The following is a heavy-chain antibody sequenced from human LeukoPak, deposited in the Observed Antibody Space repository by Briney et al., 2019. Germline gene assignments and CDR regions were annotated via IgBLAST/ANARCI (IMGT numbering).Heavy chain of an antibody. CDR3: ARGYYDTHMDV. V-gene: IGHV1-8*01. CDR1: GYTFTSYD. Sequence: ASVKVSCKASGYTFTSYDINWVRQATGQGLERMGWMNPNSGNTGYAQKFQGRVTITRNTSISTAYMELSSLRSEDTAVYYCARGYYDTHMDVWGKGTTVTVSS. CDR2: MNPNSGNT. D-gene: IGHD3-22*01. J-gene: IGHJ6*03.